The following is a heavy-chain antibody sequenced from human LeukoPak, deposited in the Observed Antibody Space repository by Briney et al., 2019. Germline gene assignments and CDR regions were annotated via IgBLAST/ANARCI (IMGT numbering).Heavy chain of an antibody. Sequence: SETLSLTCAVYGGSFSGYYWSWIRQPSGKGLEWIGEINHSGSTNYNPSLKSRVTISVDTSKNQFSLKLSSVTAADTAVYYCARGAWGEASVRFDPWGQGTLVTVSS. D-gene: IGHD3-16*01. CDR2: INHSGST. V-gene: IGHV4-34*01. CDR3: ARGAWGEASVRFDP. CDR1: GGSFSGYY. J-gene: IGHJ5*02.